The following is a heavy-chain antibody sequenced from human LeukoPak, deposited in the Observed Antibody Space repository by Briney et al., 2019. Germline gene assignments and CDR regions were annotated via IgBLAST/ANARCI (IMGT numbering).Heavy chain of an antibody. CDR2: IRYDGTNK. CDR3: ALLADDCGLGGDFDY. D-gene: IGHD4-17*01. V-gene: IGHV3-30*02. CDR1: GFTFSNYG. J-gene: IGHJ4*02. Sequence: GGSLRLSCAASGFTFSNYGMHWVSQAPGKGLEWVTFIRYDGTNKYYTDSVKGRFTIARDNSKNTLYLQMNSLRAEDTAVYYCALLADDCGLGGDFDYWGQGTLVTVSS.